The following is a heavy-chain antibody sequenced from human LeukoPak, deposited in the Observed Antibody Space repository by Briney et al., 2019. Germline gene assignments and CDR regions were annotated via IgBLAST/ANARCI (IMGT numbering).Heavy chain of an antibody. Sequence: GGSLRLSCAASGFTFSSNEMNWVRQAPGKGLEWVSRINSDGSVTTYADSVRGRFTISRDNAKNTVYLQMNSLRAEDTAVYYCARRHLPVGATDRNDYWGQGTLVTVSS. J-gene: IGHJ4*02. V-gene: IGHV3-74*01. CDR2: INSDGSVT. D-gene: IGHD1-26*01. CDR1: GFTFSSNE. CDR3: ARRHLPVGATDRNDY.